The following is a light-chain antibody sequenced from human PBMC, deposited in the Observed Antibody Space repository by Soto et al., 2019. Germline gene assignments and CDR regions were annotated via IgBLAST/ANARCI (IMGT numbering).Light chain of an antibody. CDR3: QQSYSTPAIT. CDR2: AAS. J-gene: IGKJ5*01. CDR1: QSISRY. Sequence: IQLTQSPSSLSASAGDRVTITCXASQSISRYLNWYQQKPGKAPKLLIYAASSLQSGVPSRFSGSGSGTDFTLTISSLQPEDFATYYCQQSYSTPAITFGQGTRLEIK. V-gene: IGKV1-39*01.